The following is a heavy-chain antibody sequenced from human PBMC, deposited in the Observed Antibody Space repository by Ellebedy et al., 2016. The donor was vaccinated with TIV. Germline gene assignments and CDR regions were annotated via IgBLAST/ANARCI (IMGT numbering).Heavy chain of an antibody. V-gene: IGHV3-30*18. Sequence: GESLKISCAASSFTFSNYGMHWVRQAPGKGLEWVSVISYDGSNKYYADSVKGRFTISRDNSKNTLYLQLNSLRAEDTAVYYCAKGYSYGDYWGQGTLVTVSS. J-gene: IGHJ4*02. D-gene: IGHD5-18*01. CDR1: SFTFSNYG. CDR3: AKGYSYGDY. CDR2: ISYDGSNK.